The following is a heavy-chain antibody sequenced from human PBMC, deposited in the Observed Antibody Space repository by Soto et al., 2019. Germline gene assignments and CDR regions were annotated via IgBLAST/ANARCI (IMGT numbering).Heavy chain of an antibody. V-gene: IGHV4-39*07. Sequence: PSETLSLTCTVSGGSISSSSYYWGWIRQPPGKGLEWIGSIYYSGSTYYNPSLKSRVTISVDTSKNQFSLKLSSVTAADTAVYYCATVTIFGELDYWGQGTLVTVSS. CDR2: IYYSGST. CDR3: ATVTIFGELDY. D-gene: IGHD3-3*01. CDR1: GGSISSSSYY. J-gene: IGHJ4*02.